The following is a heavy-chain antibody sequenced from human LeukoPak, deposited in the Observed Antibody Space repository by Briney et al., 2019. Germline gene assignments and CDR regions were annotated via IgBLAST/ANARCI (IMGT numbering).Heavy chain of an antibody. CDR2: ISTYNGNT. D-gene: IGHD1-7*01. J-gene: IGHJ2*01. CDR3: ATRPLELQDWYFDL. Sequence: ASVKVSCKASGYTFTKYGITWVRQAPGQGLEWMGWISTYNGNTNYAQKLQGRVTMTTDTSTSTAYMELRSLISDDAAVYYCATRPLELQDWYFDLWGRGTLVTVSS. V-gene: IGHV1-18*01. CDR1: GYTFTKYG.